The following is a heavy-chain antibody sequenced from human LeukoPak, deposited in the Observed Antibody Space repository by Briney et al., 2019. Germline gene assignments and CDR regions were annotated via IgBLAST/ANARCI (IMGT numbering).Heavy chain of an antibody. Sequence: GGSLRLSCAASGFTFSSYSMNWVRQAPGKGLEWVSSISSSSSYIYYADSVKGRFTISRDNAKNSLYLQMNSLTAEDTAVYYCARVSSSGWYNWFDPWGQGTLVTVSS. CDR3: ARVSSSGWYNWFDP. CDR2: ISSSSSYI. J-gene: IGHJ5*02. V-gene: IGHV3-21*01. CDR1: GFTFSSYS. D-gene: IGHD6-19*01.